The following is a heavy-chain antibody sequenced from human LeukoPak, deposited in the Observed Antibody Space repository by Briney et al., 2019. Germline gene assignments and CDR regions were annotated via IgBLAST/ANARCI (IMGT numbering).Heavy chain of an antibody. CDR1: GFTFSDYE. CDR2: ISSSGRTI. J-gene: IGHJ5*02. CDR3: ARGWFDP. V-gene: IGHV3-48*03. Sequence: GGSLRLSCVASGFTFSDYEMNWVRQVPGKGLDWVSYISSSGRTIYYADSVKGRFTISRDNAKNLLYPQMNSLRAEDTAVYYCARGWFDPWGQGTLVTVSS.